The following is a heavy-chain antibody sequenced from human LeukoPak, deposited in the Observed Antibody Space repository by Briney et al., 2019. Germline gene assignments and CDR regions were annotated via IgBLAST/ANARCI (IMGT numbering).Heavy chain of an antibody. CDR3: AREGCSSTSCYPYYCYYGMDV. D-gene: IGHD2-2*01. Sequence: GGSLRLSCAASGFTFSSYGMHWVRQAPGKGLEWVAVIWYDGSNKYYADSVKGRFTISRDNSKNTLYLQMNSLRAEDTAVYYCAREGCSSTSCYPYYCYYGMDVWGKGATVTVSS. V-gene: IGHV3-33*01. CDR1: GFTFSSYG. J-gene: IGHJ6*04. CDR2: IWYDGSNK.